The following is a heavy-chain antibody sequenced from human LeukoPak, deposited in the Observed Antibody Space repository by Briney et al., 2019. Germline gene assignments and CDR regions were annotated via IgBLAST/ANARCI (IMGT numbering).Heavy chain of an antibody. CDR3: ARLRFGCSSTSCYTGGWFDP. J-gene: IGHJ5*02. CDR1: GGTFSSYA. CDR2: IIPIFGTA. D-gene: IGHD2-2*02. Sequence: SVKVSCKASGGTFSSYAISWVRQAPGQGLEWMGGIIPIFGTANYAQKFQGRVTITTDESTSTAYMELRSLRSDDTAVYYCARLRFGCSSTSCYTGGWFDPWGQGTLVTVSS. V-gene: IGHV1-69*05.